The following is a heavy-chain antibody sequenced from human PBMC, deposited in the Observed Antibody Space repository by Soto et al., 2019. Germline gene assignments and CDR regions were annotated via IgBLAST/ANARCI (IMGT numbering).Heavy chain of an antibody. Sequence: HPGWSLRLSCAASGFTFSSYWMSWVRQAPGKGLEWVANIKQDGSEKYYVDSVKGRFTISRDNAKNSLYLQMNSLRAEDTAVYYCQGHYYYYGLDVWGQGTTVTVSS. CDR1: GFTFSSYW. CDR3: QGHYYYYGLDV. CDR2: IKQDGSEK. V-gene: IGHV3-7*01. J-gene: IGHJ6*02.